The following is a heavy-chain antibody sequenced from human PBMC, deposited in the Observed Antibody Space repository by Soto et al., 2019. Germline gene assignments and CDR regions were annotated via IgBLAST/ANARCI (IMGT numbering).Heavy chain of an antibody. CDR3: ARYAGSSWFDY. Sequence: PSETLSLTCTVSGGSIVTYYCSCVRQPPGKGLEWIGYINYSGRTNYNPSLKSRVTMSLDTSKNQFSLKLRSVTAADTALFYRARYAGSSWFDYWGQGTLVTVSS. CDR1: GGSIVTYY. D-gene: IGHD6-13*01. J-gene: IGHJ4*02. CDR2: INYSGRT. V-gene: IGHV4-59*01.